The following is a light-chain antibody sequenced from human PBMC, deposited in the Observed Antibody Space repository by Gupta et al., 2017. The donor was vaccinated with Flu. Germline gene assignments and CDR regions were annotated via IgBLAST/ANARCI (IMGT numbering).Light chain of an antibody. J-gene: IGKJ4*01. V-gene: IGKV1-5*03. Sequence: GDRVTITCRASQRLSSWLDWYQQKPGKAPNLLIYKASNLESGVPSRFSGSGSGTEFTLTISSLQPDDFATYYCQQYDSYSLTFGGGTKVEI. CDR2: KAS. CDR1: QRLSSW. CDR3: QQYDSYSLT.